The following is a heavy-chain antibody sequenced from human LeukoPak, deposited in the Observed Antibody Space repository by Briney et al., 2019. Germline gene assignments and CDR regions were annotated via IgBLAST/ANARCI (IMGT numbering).Heavy chain of an antibody. CDR1: GGSFSGYY. J-gene: IGHJ3*02. Sequence: SETLSLTCAVYGGSFSGYYWSWIRQPPGKGLEWIGEINHSGSTNYNPSLKSRVTISVDTSKNQFSLKLSSVTAADTAVYYCARAPFRYCSGGSCYSSRAFDIWGQGTMVTVSS. CDR3: ARAPFRYCSGGSCYSSRAFDI. V-gene: IGHV4-34*01. D-gene: IGHD2-15*01. CDR2: INHSGST.